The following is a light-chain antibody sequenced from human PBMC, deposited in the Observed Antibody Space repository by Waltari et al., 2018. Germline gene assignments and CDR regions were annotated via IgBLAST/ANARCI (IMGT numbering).Light chain of an antibody. J-gene: IGKJ5*01. CDR3: QQRSNC. CDR2: NAS. CDR1: PSISSY. Sequence: EIVLTQSPATLSLSPGARATLSCRASPSISSYLGWYQQKPGQAPRLLIYNASNRATGIPARCSGSGSGTDFTLTISSLEPEDFAVYYCQQRSNCFGQGTRLEIK. V-gene: IGKV3-11*01.